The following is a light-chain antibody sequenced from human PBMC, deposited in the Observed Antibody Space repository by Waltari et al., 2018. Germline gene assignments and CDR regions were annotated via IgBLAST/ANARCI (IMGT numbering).Light chain of an antibody. J-gene: IGKJ4*01. CDR2: GTF. CDR3: QQYDISPLS. Sequence: EIVLTQSPGTLSLSPGEGATLSCRTSQHIRTTYLAWYQQKPGQAPTLLIYGTFTRATGLPDRCTGRGSGTDFSLTISSLEPEDFATYYCQQYDISPLSFGGGTKVESK. CDR1: QHIRTTY. V-gene: IGKV3-20*01.